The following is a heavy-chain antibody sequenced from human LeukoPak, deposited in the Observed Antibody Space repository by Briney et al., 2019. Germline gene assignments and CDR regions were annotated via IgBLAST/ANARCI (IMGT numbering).Heavy chain of an antibody. D-gene: IGHD4-23*01. CDR2: IIPIFGTA. CDR3: AREPNGHDYGGHFDY. CDR1: GGSLSSYA. V-gene: IGHV1-69*13. Sequence: ASVKVSCKASGGSLSSYAISWVRQAPGQGLEWMGGIIPIFGTANYAQKFQGRVTITADESTSTAYMELSSLRSEDTAVYYCAREPNGHDYGGHFDYWGQGTLVTVSS. J-gene: IGHJ4*02.